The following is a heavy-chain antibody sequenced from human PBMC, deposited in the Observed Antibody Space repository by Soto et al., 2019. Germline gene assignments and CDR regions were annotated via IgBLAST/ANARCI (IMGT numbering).Heavy chain of an antibody. CDR2: ISAYNGNT. V-gene: IGHV1-18*01. CDR1: SYTFTSYG. D-gene: IGHD2-8*01. J-gene: IGHJ4*02. CDR3: ETCKVPSGVYYFFDY. Sequence: QVQLVQSGGEVKKPGASVKVSCKASSYTFTSYGIGWVRQAPGQGLEWMGWISAYNGNTNYAQKLQGRVTMTTDTSTTTTYTEMRSLRSNDTDVYYCETCKVPSGVYYFFDYWGQGTLVTVSS.